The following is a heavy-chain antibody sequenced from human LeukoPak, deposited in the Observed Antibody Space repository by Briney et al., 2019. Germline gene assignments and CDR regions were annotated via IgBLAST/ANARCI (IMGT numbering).Heavy chain of an antibody. CDR2: IYYSGTT. CDR3: AKGAGGFSYYNWFDP. Sequence: PSETLSLTCSVSDGYISSRSYYWGWIRQPPGKGLEWIGSIYYSGTTHYNPSLESRVTISVDTSKNQFSLKLASVTAADTAIYYCAKGAGGFSYYNWFDPWGQGTLVTVSS. V-gene: IGHV4-39*07. J-gene: IGHJ5*02. CDR1: DGYISSRSYY. D-gene: IGHD5-18*01.